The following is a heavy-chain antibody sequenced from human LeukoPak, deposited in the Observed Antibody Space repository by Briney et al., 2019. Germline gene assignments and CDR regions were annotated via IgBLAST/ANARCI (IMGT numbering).Heavy chain of an antibody. CDR3: ARAGYSYGIISYFDS. V-gene: IGHV4-39*01. Sequence: TSETPSLTCTVSGGSISSSSHYWGWIRQPPGKGLEWIGVSTYYNPSLKNRVTISRDTSKNQFSLKLSSVTAADTAIYYCARAGYSYGIISYFDSWGQGTLVTVSS. D-gene: IGHD5-18*01. CDR1: GGSISSSSHY. J-gene: IGHJ4*02. CDR2: VST.